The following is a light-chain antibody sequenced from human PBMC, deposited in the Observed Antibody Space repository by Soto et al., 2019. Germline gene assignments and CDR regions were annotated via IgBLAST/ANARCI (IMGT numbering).Light chain of an antibody. CDR1: QSISSW. V-gene: IGKV1-5*03. CDR3: QQYNSYSWT. J-gene: IGKJ1*01. Sequence: DIQMTQSPSTLSASVGDRVTITCRASQSISSWLAWYQQKPGKAPKLLIYKASSLESGVPSRFSGSGSGTEFTLTNSSLQPDDFATYYCQQYNSYSWTFGQGPKVEIK. CDR2: KAS.